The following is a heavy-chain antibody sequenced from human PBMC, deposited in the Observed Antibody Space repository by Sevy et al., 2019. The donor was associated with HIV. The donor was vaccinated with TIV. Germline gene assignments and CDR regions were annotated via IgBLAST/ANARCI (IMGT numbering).Heavy chain of an antibody. V-gene: IGHV3-48*03. CDR3: ARDLPPSATTVAHFDY. D-gene: IGHD4-17*01. Sequence: GGSLRLSCVASGFTFSSYEMNWVRQAPGKGLEWVSYITNSGSAEYYSDSVRGRFTISRDNTKNSLYLQMNSLRAEDTALYYCARDLPPSATTVAHFDYWGRGTLVTVFS. CDR1: GFTFSSYE. J-gene: IGHJ4*02. CDR2: ITNSGSAE.